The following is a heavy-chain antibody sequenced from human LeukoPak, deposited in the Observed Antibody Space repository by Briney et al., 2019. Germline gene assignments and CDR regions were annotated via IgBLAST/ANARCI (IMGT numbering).Heavy chain of an antibody. D-gene: IGHD5-18*01. J-gene: IGHJ4*02. CDR2: PYYGGNT. V-gene: IGHV4-39*01. CDR3: ATIQLWFAGTPN. Sequence: SETLSLTCTVSGGSISSSSYYWGWIRQPPGKGLEWIGSPYYGGNTYYNPSLKSRVTISVDTSKNQFSLRLTSVTAADTAVYYCATIQLWFAGTPNWGQGTLVIVSS. CDR1: GGSISSSSYY.